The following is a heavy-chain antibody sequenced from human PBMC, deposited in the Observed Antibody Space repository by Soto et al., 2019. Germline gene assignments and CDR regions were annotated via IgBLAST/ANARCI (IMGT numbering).Heavy chain of an antibody. J-gene: IGHJ6*02. Sequence: PGGSLRLSCAASGFTFSSYGINWVRQAPGKGLEWVSALSGSGDTTYYADSVRGRFSISRDNSKNTLYLQVSSLRGEDTAVYYCAKGTQFFYYDAMDVWGQETTFTVSS. CDR3: AKGTQFFYYDAMDV. V-gene: IGHV3-23*01. CDR2: LSGSGDTT. CDR1: GFTFSSYG.